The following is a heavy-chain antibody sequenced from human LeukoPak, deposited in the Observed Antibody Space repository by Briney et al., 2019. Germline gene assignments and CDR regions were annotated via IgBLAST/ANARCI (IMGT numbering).Heavy chain of an antibody. V-gene: IGHV3-11*06. CDR1: GFTFSTYW. J-gene: IGHJ4*02. D-gene: IGHD2-2*01. CDR3: ARDPCSSTSCYGGSYYFDY. Sequence: GGSLRLSCAASGFTFSTYWMSWVRQAPGKGLEWVSYISSSSSYTNYADSVKGRFTISRDNAKNSLYLQMNSLRAEDTAVYYCARDPCSSTSCYGGSYYFDYWGQGTLVTVSS. CDR2: ISSSSSYT.